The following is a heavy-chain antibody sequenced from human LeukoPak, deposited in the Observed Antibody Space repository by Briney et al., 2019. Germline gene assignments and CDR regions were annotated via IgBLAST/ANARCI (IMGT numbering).Heavy chain of an antibody. CDR3: ARQTAKKWDLPGSFDS. J-gene: IGHJ4*02. D-gene: IGHD1-26*01. CDR2: LFGNGGT. V-gene: IGHV4-59*08. CDR1: GGSMSSDY. Sequence: SETLSLTCSVSGGSMSSDYWSWIRQSPGKGLEWIGRLFGNGGTNYSPSFQRRATMSVDTSTRRLSLRLISVTAADTAVYYCARQTAKKWDLPGSFDSWGQGILVTVSS.